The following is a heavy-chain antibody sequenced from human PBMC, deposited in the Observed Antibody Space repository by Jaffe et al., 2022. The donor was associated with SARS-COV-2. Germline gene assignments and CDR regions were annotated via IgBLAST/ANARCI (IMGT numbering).Heavy chain of an antibody. CDR1: GFTFSNSW. D-gene: IGHD3-16*01. CDR2: INTDGSST. Sequence: EVQLVESGGGLVQPGGSLRLSCAASGFTFSNSWMDWVRQAPGKGLVWVSGINTDGSSTTYADSAKGRFTISRDNAKNTLYLQMNSLRADDTAVYYCARGTWGAFDVWGQGTTVTVSS. CDR3: ARGTWGAFDV. J-gene: IGHJ6*02. V-gene: IGHV3-74*01.